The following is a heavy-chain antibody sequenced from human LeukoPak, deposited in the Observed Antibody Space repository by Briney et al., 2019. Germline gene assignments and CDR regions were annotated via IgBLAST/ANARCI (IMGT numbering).Heavy chain of an antibody. D-gene: IGHD6-13*01. Sequence: SETLSLTCTVSGGSISSSSYYWGWIRQPPGKGLEWIGTIHYRGNTYYNPSLKSRVAISVDTSKNQFSLKLTSVTAADTAMYYCARLVGSSWYHEVLFGRDYWGQGILVTVSS. CDR3: ARLVGSSWYHEVLFGRDY. J-gene: IGHJ4*02. CDR2: IHYRGNT. V-gene: IGHV4-39*01. CDR1: GGSISSSSYY.